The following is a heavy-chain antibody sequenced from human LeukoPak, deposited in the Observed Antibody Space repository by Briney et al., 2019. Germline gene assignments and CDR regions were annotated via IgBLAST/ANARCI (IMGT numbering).Heavy chain of an antibody. D-gene: IGHD3-16*02. Sequence: GGSLRLSCAASGFTFCDYYMSWIRPAPGRGGEWVSYISSSGSTRYYADSVKGRFTIPKDHPRNSLYLQINRLRAPDTAVYYCARNDPPVIWAFFDFDDWGQGTLVTVSS. V-gene: IGHV3-11*01. CDR1: GFTFCDYY. CDR2: ISSSGSTR. CDR3: ARNDPPVIWAFFDFDD. J-gene: IGHJ4*02.